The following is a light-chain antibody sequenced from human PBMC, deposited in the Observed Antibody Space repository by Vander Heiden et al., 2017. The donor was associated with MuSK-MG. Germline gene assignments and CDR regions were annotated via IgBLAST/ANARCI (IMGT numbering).Light chain of an antibody. CDR2: AAS. V-gene: IGKV1-39*01. J-gene: IGKJ5*01. Sequence: DIQMTQSPSSLSASVGDRVTITCRASQSISSYLNWYQQKPGKAPKLLIYAASSLQSGVPSRFSGSGSGTDFTLTISRLQPEDFATYYWQQSYSSITFGQGTRLEI. CDR3: QQSYSSIT. CDR1: QSISSY.